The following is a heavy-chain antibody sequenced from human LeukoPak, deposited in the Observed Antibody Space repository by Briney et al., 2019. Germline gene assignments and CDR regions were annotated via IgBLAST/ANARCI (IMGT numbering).Heavy chain of an antibody. CDR3: ARFVVVTAIPSYYYGMDV. Sequence: SETLSLTCTVSGGSVSSGSYYWSWIRQPPGKGLEWIGEINHSGSTNYNPSLKSRVTISVDTSKNQFSLKLSSVTAADTAVYYCARFVVVTAIPSYYYGMDVWGQGTTVTVSS. J-gene: IGHJ6*02. V-gene: IGHV4-61*01. CDR1: GGSVSSGSYY. CDR2: INHSGST. D-gene: IGHD2-21*02.